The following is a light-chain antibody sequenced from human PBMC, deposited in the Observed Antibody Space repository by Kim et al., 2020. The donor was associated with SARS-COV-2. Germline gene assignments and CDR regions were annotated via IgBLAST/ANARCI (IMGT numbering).Light chain of an antibody. CDR1: LSLLDGSDNKNY. CDR2: RAS. Sequence: RATIHSKSSLSLLDGSDNKNYLAWDQQQFGQPPQVLLARASARNSGVPVRFSGSGAGVDFTLNISSLQAEDVAVYLCQQYYTLPYTFGQGTKLEI. V-gene: IGKV4-1*01. CDR3: QQYYTLPYT. J-gene: IGKJ2*01.